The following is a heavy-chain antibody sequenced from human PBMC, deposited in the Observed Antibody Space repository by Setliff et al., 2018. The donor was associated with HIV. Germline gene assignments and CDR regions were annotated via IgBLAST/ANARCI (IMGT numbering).Heavy chain of an antibody. CDR3: ARDHVFGSRTGFDP. CDR1: GGSISSNW. CDR2: IYHSGST. J-gene: IGHJ5*02. Sequence: SETLSLTCAVSGGSISSNWWSWVRQSPGKGLEWIGEIYHSGSTHYNPSLQSRVTISVHKSKSQFSLKLNSVTAADTAVYYCARDHVFGSRTGFDPWGPGSLVTVSS. D-gene: IGHD3-10*01. V-gene: IGHV4-4*02.